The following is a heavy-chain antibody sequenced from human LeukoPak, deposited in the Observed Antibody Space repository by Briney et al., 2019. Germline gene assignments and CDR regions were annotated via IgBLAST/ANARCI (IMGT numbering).Heavy chain of an antibody. V-gene: IGHV4-30-2*01. CDR2: INHSGST. J-gene: IGHJ4*02. CDR1: GGSISSGGYY. CDR3: ARARGITFGGVIAN. D-gene: IGHD3-16*02. Sequence: SQTLSLTCTVSGGSISSGGYYWSWIRQPPGKGLEWIGEINHSGSTNYNPSLKSRVTISVDTSKNQFSLKLSSVTAADTAVYYCARARGITFGGVIANWGQGTLVTVSS.